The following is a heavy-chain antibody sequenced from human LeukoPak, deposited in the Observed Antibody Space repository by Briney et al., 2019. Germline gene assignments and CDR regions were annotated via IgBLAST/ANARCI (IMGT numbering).Heavy chain of an antibody. CDR1: GFTFSDSA. CDR3: SRNYYGDSGGFFDY. CDR2: IRDKGYGHAT. D-gene: IGHD4-17*01. V-gene: IGHV3-73*01. Sequence: PGGSLRLSCAASGFTFSDSAIHWVRQASGKGLEWVGRIRDKGYGHATAYAASVKGRFTLSRDDSKNTAYLQMNSLKTEDTALYYCSRNYYGDSGGFFDYWGQGTLVTVSS. J-gene: IGHJ4*02.